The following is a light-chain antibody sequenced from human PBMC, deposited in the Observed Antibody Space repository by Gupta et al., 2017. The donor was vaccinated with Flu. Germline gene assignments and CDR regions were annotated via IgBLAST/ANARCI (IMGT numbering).Light chain of an antibody. Sequence: AVDKLVVNGVWSYDQPIGMKPFKVRDKTSNRPSGTPARFSGSIPGRKAALTISGVQAEDEADYYCQACDGGRGFFGGGTKLTVL. J-gene: IGLJ2*01. CDR1: KLVVNG. CDR3: QACDGGRGF. CDR2: KTS. V-gene: IGLV3-1*01.